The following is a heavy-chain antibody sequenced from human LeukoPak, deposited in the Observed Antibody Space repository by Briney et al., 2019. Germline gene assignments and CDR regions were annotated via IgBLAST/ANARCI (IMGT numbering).Heavy chain of an antibody. J-gene: IGHJ6*02. V-gene: IGHV4-59*01. CDR1: GGSISSYY. CDR2: ISYSGST. D-gene: IGHD3-10*01. CDR3: ATVLMGFNYGSPDANYFYGMDV. Sequence: PSETLSLTCTVSGGSISSYYWSWMRQPPGKGLGWIGYISYSGSTHYNPSLKSRVTISIDTSKNLFSLKLSSVIAADTAVYYCATVLMGFNYGSPDANYFYGMDVWGQGTTVTVSS.